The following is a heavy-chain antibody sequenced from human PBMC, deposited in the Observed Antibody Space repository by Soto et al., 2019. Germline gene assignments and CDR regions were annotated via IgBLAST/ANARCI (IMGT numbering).Heavy chain of an antibody. CDR2: IYNSGTT. CDR1: GGSITRGGYY. J-gene: IGHJ5*02. Sequence: QVQLQESGPGLVKPSETLSLTCTVSGGSITRGGYYWSWVRQHPGKGLEWIGYIYNSGTTYYNPSHKHPVTISVGTSKNQFPLKLTSVTAADTAVYYCARDPAPWGQGTLVTVSS. V-gene: IGHV4-31*01. CDR3: ARDPAP.